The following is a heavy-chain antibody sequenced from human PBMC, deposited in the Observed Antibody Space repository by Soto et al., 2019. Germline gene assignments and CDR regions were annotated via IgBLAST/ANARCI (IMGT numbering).Heavy chain of an antibody. J-gene: IGHJ4*02. V-gene: IGHV3-30-3*01. CDR2: ISYDGSNK. CDR1: GFTFSSYA. CDR3: ARETIQYSSSYDY. Sequence: GGSLRLSCAASGFTFSSYAMHWVRQAPGKGLEWVAVISYDGSNKYYADSVKGRFTISRDNSKNTLYLQMNSLRAEDTAVYYCARETIQYSSSYDYWGQGTLVTVSS. D-gene: IGHD6-6*01.